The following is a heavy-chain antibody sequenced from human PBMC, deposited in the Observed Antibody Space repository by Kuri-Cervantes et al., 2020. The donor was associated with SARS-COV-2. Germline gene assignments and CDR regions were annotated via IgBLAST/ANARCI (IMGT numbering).Heavy chain of an antibody. Sequence: LSLTCAASGFTFSSYAMHWVRQAPGKGLEWVAVISYDGSNKYYADSVKGRFTISRDNSKNTLYLQMNSLRAEDTAAYYCAKVRGIQLWVDAFDIWGQGTMVTVSS. J-gene: IGHJ3*02. CDR1: GFTFSSYA. CDR3: AKVRGIQLWVDAFDI. CDR2: ISYDGSNK. D-gene: IGHD5-18*01. V-gene: IGHV3-30-3*01.